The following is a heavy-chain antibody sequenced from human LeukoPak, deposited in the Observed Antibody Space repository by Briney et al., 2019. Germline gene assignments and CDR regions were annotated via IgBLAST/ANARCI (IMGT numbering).Heavy chain of an antibody. J-gene: IGHJ4*02. CDR1: GYTFISYG. D-gene: IGHD3-22*01. CDR2: ISAYNGNT. CDR3: ASFDSSGYYCLDY. Sequence: GASVKVSCKASGYTFISYGISWVRQAPGQGLEWMGWISAYNGNTNYAQKLQGRVTMTTDTSTSTAYMELRSLRSDDTTVYYCASFDSSGYYCLDYWGQGTLVTVSS. V-gene: IGHV1-18*01.